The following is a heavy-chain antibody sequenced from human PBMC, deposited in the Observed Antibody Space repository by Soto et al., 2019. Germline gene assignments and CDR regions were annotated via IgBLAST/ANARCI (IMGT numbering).Heavy chain of an antibody. J-gene: IGHJ6*02. V-gene: IGHV1-69*12. CDR2: IVPIFGTA. D-gene: IGHD5-12*01. CDR1: GGTFSSHG. Sequence: QVQLVQSGAEVKKPGSSVKVSCKASGGTFSSHGISWVRQAPGLGLEWMGGIVPIFGTADDAQRFRGRVTITADESTSTAYMELSSLRSEDTAVYYCARGRYSGYDMPDTYYYYNYGMDVWGQGTTVTVSS. CDR3: ARGRYSGYDMPDTYYYYNYGMDV.